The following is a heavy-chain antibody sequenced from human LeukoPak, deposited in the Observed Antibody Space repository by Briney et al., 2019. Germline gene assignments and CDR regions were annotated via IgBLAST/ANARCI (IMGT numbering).Heavy chain of an antibody. D-gene: IGHD3-3*01. CDR2: IKQDGSEK. J-gene: IGHJ3*02. CDR1: GFTFSSYW. CDR3: AKLISSWYYDFWSGYPPVAFDI. Sequence: PGGSLRLSCAASGFTFSSYWMSWVRQAPGKGLEWVANIKQDGSEKYYVDSVKGRFTISRDNAKNSLYPQMNSLRAEDTAVYYCAKLISSWYYDFWSGYPPVAFDIWGQGTMVTVSS. V-gene: IGHV3-7*01.